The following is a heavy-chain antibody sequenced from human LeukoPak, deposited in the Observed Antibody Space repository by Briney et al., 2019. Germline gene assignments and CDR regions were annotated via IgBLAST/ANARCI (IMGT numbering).Heavy chain of an antibody. V-gene: IGHV3-23*01. CDR2: ISGSGDNT. CDR3: AKDSAAAATGYFDY. CDR1: GFTFSSYA. J-gene: IGHJ4*02. Sequence: PGGSLRLSCAASGFTFSSYAMTWVRQAPGKGLQWVSAISGSGDNTYYADSVKGRFTISRDNSKNTLSLQMNSLRAEDTAVYYCAKDSAAAATGYFDYWGREPWSPSPQ. D-gene: IGHD6-13*01.